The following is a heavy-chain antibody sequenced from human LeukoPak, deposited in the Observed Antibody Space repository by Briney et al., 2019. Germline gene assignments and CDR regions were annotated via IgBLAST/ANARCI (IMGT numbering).Heavy chain of an antibody. Sequence: SETLSLTCTVSGGSISSYYWSWIRQPPGKGLEWIGYIYYTGSTNYNPSLKSRVTISVVTSKNQFSLKLSSVTAADTAVYYCARASPGTPYWYFDLWGRGTLVTVSS. CDR2: IYYTGST. J-gene: IGHJ2*01. D-gene: IGHD1-7*01. V-gene: IGHV4-59*01. CDR3: ARASPGTPYWYFDL. CDR1: GGSISSYY.